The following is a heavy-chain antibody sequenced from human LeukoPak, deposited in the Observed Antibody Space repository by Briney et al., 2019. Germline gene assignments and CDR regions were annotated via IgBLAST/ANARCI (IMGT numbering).Heavy chain of an antibody. D-gene: IGHD3-10*01. CDR1: GFIFSSYE. V-gene: IGHV3-48*03. J-gene: IGHJ6*02. Sequence: GGSLRLSCAASGFIFSSYEMNWVRQAPGKGLEWVSYISSSGSIIYYADSVKGRFTISRDNSKNTLYLQMNSLRAEDTAVYYCAKDGGSGSGSFYYYYGMDVWGQGTTVTVSS. CDR2: ISSSGSII. CDR3: AKDGGSGSGSFYYYYGMDV.